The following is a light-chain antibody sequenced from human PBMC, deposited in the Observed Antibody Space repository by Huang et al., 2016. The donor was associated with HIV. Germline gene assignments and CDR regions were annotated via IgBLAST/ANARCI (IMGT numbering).Light chain of an antibody. CDR3: QQRSKWPLT. Sequence: EIVLTQSPVTLSLSPGERATLSCRASQSINNYLAWYQHKRGQAPRLLIYDASKRATGIPARFSGSGSGTDFTLTISSLEPEDFAVYYCQQRSKWPLTFGGGTKVEIK. CDR1: QSINNY. CDR2: DAS. V-gene: IGKV3-11*01. J-gene: IGKJ4*01.